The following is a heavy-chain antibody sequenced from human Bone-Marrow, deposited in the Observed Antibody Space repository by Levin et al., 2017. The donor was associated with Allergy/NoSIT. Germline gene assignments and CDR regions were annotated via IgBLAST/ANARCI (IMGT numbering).Heavy chain of an antibody. V-gene: IGHV3-53*01. D-gene: IGHD4-11*01. CDR2: IYSGVLT. J-gene: IGHJ4*02. CDR3: ASGPQYEYYFDS. CDR1: GFRVSSTY. Sequence: LSLTCAASGFRVSSTYMTWVRQAPGKGLECVSVIYSGVLTYYADSVKGRFTISRDNSKNTLYLQMNNLRAGDTAVYYCASGPQYEYYFDSWGQGTLVTVSS.